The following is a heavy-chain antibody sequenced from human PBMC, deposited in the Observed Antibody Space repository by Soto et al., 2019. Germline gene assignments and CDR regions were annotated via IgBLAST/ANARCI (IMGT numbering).Heavy chain of an antibody. CDR3: AKLTFNTTVVTSFDY. D-gene: IGHD4-17*01. J-gene: IGHJ4*02. Sequence: EVQLLESGGGLVQPGGSLRISCAASGFTFSSYAMSWVRQAPGKGLEWVSAISGSGGSTYYADSVKGRFTISRDNSKNSLYLQMNILRAEDTAVYYCAKLTFNTTVVTSFDYWGQGTLVTVSS. V-gene: IGHV3-23*01. CDR2: ISGSGGST. CDR1: GFTFSSYA.